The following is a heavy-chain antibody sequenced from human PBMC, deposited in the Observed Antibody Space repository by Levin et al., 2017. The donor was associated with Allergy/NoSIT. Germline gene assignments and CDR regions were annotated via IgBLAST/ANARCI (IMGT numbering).Heavy chain of an antibody. D-gene: IGHD2-15*01. V-gene: IGHV3-11*03. Sequence: PGGSLRLSCAASGFIFGEYDMHWVRQASGKGLEWVSYISRRGDYANYADSVKGRFTISRDNAKNSLSLHMNSLRAEDTAVYYCARTVGSGDCSGGSCSNWFDPWGQGTLVTVSS. J-gene: IGHJ5*02. CDR1: GFIFGEYD. CDR2: ISRRGDYA. CDR3: ARTVGSGDCSGGSCSNWFDP.